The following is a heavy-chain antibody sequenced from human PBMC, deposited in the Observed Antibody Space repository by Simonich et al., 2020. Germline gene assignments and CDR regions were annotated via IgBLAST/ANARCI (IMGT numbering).Heavy chain of an antibody. CDR2: RNPYRGGT. D-gene: IGHD7-27*01. V-gene: IGHV1-2*02. CDR1: GYTFTGYY. J-gene: IGHJ3*02. Sequence: QVQLVQSGAEVKKPGASVKVSCKASGYTFTGYYMHWVRQAPGKGLEWMGWRNPYRGGTNSAQKFQGRVTMTRDTSISTAYMELSRLRSDDTAVYYCARGPRWTGDDAFDIWGQGTMVTVSS. CDR3: ARGPRWTGDDAFDI.